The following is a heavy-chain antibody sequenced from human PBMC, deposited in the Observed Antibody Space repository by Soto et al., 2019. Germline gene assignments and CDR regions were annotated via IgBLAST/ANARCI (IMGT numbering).Heavy chain of an antibody. V-gene: IGHV1-69*13. CDR3: ARDLEMATITAGFDY. Sequence: GASVKVSCKASGGTFSSYAISWVRQAPGQGLEWMGGIIPIFGTANYAQKFQGRVTITADESTSTAYMELSSLRSEDTAVYYCARDLEMATITAGFDYWGQGALVTVSS. D-gene: IGHD5-12*01. CDR1: GGTFSSYA. J-gene: IGHJ4*02. CDR2: IIPIFGTA.